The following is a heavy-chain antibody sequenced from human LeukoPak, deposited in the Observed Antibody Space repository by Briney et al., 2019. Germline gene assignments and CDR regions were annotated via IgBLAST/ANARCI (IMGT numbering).Heavy chain of an antibody. V-gene: IGHV1-2*06. CDR3: GRGIQSFDP. CDR2: INPKNGET. Sequence: ASVKVACKAAGYTFTAYYIHWVRQAPGQGLEWMGRINPKNGETNYAQKCQDRVTMTRDTSMSAAYMEISRLTYDDTAVYYCGRGIQSFDPWGQGTLVTVSS. CDR1: GYTFTAYY. J-gene: IGHJ5*02.